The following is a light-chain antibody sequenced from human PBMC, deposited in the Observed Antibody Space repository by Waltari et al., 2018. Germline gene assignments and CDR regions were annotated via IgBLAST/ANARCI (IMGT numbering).Light chain of an antibody. CDR2: EGS. CDR1: SSDVGSYNL. J-gene: IGLJ2*01. Sequence: QSALTQPASVSGSPGQSITISCTGTSSDVGSYNLVSWYQQHPGKAPKLMIYEGSKRPSGVSNRFSGSKSCNTASLTITGLQAEDEADYYCCSYAGSSTFVVFGGGTALTVL. CDR3: CSYAGSSTFVV. V-gene: IGLV2-23*03.